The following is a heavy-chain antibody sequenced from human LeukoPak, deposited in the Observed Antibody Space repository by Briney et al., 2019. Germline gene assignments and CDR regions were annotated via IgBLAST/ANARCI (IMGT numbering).Heavy chain of an antibody. D-gene: IGHD6-19*01. CDR1: GFTVSSNY. J-gene: IGHJ4*02. CDR2: ISGSGGST. CDR3: AKDTSSGWYPPDFDY. Sequence: GGSLRLSCAASGFTVSSNYMSWVRQAPGKGLEWVSVISGSGGSTYYADSVKGRFTISRDNSKNTLYLQMNSLRAEDTAVYYCAKDTSSGWYPPDFDYWGQGTLVTVSS. V-gene: IGHV3-23*01.